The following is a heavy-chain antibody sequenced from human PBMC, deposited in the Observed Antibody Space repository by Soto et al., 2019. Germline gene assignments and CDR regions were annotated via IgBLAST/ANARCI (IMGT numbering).Heavy chain of an antibody. CDR1: GFTFSSYS. V-gene: IGHV3-21*01. Sequence: PGGSLRLSCAASGFTFSSYSMNWVRQAPGKGLEWVSSISSSSSYIYYADSVKGRFTISRDNAKNSLYLQMNSLRAEDTAVYYCARDSKYSSSSLNYYYMDVWGKGTTVTVSS. D-gene: IGHD6-6*01. J-gene: IGHJ6*03. CDR2: ISSSSSYI. CDR3: ARDSKYSSSSLNYYYMDV.